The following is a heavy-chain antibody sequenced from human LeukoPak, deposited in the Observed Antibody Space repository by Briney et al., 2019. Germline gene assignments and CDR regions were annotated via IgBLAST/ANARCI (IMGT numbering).Heavy chain of an antibody. V-gene: IGHV4-59*01. CDR1: VGSISSYY. J-gene: IGHJ3*02. Sequence: SETLSLTCTVWVGSISSYYYSWIRQPPGKGLEWIGYIYYSGNTNYNPSLRSRVTISVDTSKNQFSLKLSSVTAADTAVYYCAGGDGDRWGAFYIWGQGTMVTVSS. CDR2: IYYSGNT. D-gene: IGHD2-21*02. CDR3: AGGDGDRWGAFYI.